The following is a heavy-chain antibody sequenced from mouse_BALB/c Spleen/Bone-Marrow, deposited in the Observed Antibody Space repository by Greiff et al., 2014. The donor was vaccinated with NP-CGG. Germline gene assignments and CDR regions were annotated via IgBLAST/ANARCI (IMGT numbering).Heavy chain of an antibody. D-gene: IGHD2-4*01. CDR2: ISYDGSN. V-gene: IGHV3-6*02. CDR3: TRALMIVTGPMDY. Sequence: VQLKQSGSGLVKPSQSLSLTCSVTGYSITGGYFWNWIRQFPGNKLEWMGYISYDGSNNYNPSLKNRISIIRDTSRNQFFLKLNSVTTEDTAEYFCTRALMIVTGPMDYWGQGTSVTVSS. J-gene: IGHJ4*01. CDR1: GYSITGGYF.